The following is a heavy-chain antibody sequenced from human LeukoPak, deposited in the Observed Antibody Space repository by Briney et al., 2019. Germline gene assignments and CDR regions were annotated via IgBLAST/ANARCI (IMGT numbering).Heavy chain of an antibody. CDR2: INPNSGGT. J-gene: IGHJ4*02. Sequence: GASVKGSCKASGYTFTGYFMHWVRQAPGQGLEWMGWINPNSGGTNYAQKFQGRVTMTRDTSVSTAYMELSGLGSDDTAIYYCARLAVAGTVFDYWGQGTLVTVSS. V-gene: IGHV1-2*02. CDR1: GYTFTGYF. D-gene: IGHD6-19*01. CDR3: ARLAVAGTVFDY.